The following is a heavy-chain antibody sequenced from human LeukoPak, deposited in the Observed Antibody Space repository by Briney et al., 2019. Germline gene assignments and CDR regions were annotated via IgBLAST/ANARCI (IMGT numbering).Heavy chain of an antibody. Sequence: GGSLRLSCAASGFAFSTYGMHWVRQAPGKGLEWVAYIHYDSSTEDYADSVKGRFTISRDNSKNTLYLQMSSLRAEDTAVYYCAKDPATSYYEDSSGYYNYFDYWGQGTLVTVSS. CDR2: IHYDSSTE. V-gene: IGHV3-30*02. CDR1: GFAFSTYG. J-gene: IGHJ4*02. CDR3: AKDPATSYYEDSSGYYNYFDY. D-gene: IGHD3-22*01.